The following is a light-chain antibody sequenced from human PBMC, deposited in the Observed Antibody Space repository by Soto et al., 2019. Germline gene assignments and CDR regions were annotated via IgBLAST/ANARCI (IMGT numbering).Light chain of an antibody. J-gene: IGKJ4*01. CDR3: QQYYGSPLT. Sequence: DIVMTQSPDSLAASLGERATINCRSSQSVLYTSNNKNYLAWYQQKQGQPPKLLIYWASTRESGVPDRFSGSGSGTDFTLTISSLQAEDVAVYYCQQYYGSPLTFGGGTKVEIK. CDR2: WAS. CDR1: QSVLYTSNNKNY. V-gene: IGKV4-1*01.